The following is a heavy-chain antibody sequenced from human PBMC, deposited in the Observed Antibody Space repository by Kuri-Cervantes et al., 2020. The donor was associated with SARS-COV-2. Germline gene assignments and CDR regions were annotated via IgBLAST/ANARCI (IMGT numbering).Heavy chain of an antibody. CDR2: INPNSGGT. V-gene: IGHV1-2*02. CDR1: GYTFIGYY. J-gene: IGHJ4*02. Sequence: ASVKVSCKASGYTFIGYYMHWVRQAPGQGLEWMVWINPNSGGTKYAQKFQGRVTMTRDTSISTAYMEVSRLRSDDTAVYYCATDLSGSYGGSIDYWGQGTLVTVSS. D-gene: IGHD1-26*01. CDR3: ATDLSGSYGGSIDY.